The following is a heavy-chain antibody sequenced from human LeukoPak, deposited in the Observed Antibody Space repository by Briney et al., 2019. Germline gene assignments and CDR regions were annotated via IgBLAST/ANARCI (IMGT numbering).Heavy chain of an antibody. Sequence: SETLSLTCTVSGGSISSYYWSWIRQPAGKGLEWIGRIYTSGSTNYNPSLKSRVTMSVDTSKNQFSLKLSSVTAADTAVYYCARVPRGSGSAPRDYWGQGTLVTVSS. CDR1: GGSISSYY. V-gene: IGHV4-4*07. J-gene: IGHJ4*02. CDR3: ARVPRGSGSAPRDY. CDR2: IYTSGST. D-gene: IGHD3-10*01.